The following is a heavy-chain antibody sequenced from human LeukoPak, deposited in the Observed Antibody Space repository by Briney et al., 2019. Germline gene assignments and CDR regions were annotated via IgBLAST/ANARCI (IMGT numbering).Heavy chain of an antibody. CDR1: GYTFTSYG. Sequence: GASVKVSCKPSGYTFTSYGITWVRQAPGQGLEWMGWISAYNVNTNYAQKLQGRVTMTTDTSTSTAYMELRSLRSDDTAVYYCARAVFGVVSRFDYWGQGTLVTVSS. CDR2: ISAYNVNT. D-gene: IGHD3-3*01. V-gene: IGHV1-18*01. CDR3: ARAVFGVVSRFDY. J-gene: IGHJ4*02.